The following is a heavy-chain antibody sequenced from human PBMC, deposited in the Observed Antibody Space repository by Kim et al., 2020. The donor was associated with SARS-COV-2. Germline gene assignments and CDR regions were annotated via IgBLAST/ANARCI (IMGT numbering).Heavy chain of an antibody. CDR2: ISSNGGST. J-gene: IGHJ4*02. D-gene: IGHD6-19*01. CDR3: VWESWVAVAGIDY. V-gene: IGHV3-64D*06. Sequence: GGSLRLSCSASGFTFSSYAMHWVRQAPGKGLEYVSAISSNGGSTYYADSVKGRFTISRDNSKNTLYLQMSSLRAEDTAVYYCVWESWVAVAGIDYWGQGTLVTVSS. CDR1: GFTFSSYA.